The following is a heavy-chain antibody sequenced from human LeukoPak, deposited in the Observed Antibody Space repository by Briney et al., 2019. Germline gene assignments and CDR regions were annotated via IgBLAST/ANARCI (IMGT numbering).Heavy chain of an antibody. D-gene: IGHD4-17*01. Sequence: PRGSLRLSCAASRFTLCSYAMNSGRQAPRKGLERVSTIGGSGGSTYYADSVKGLFTISRDNSKNTLYMQMNSLRADDAAVYYCARDRDDYGDPDAFDMWGQGTMVTVSS. V-gene: IGHV3-23*01. J-gene: IGHJ3*02. CDR2: IGGSGGST. CDR1: RFTLCSYA. CDR3: ARDRDDYGDPDAFDM.